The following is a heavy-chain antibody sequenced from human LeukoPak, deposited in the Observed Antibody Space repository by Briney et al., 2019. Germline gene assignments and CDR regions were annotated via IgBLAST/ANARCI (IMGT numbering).Heavy chain of an antibody. V-gene: IGHV1-18*01. CDR2: ISAYNGNT. Sequence: ASVKVSCKASGYTFTSYGISWVRQAPGQGLEWMGWISAYNGNTNYAQKFQGRVTMTRNTSISTAYMELSSLRSEDTAVYYCARGLGIDYWGQGTLVTVSS. J-gene: IGHJ4*02. CDR1: GYTFTSYG. D-gene: IGHD7-27*01. CDR3: ARGLGIDY.